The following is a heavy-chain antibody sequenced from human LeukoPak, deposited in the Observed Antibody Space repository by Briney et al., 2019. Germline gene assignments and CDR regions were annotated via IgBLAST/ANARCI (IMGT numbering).Heavy chain of an antibody. CDR2: ISAYNGNT. Sequence: ASVEVSCKASGYTFTSYGISWVRQAPGQGLEWMGWISAYNGNTNYAQKLQGRVTMTTDTSTSTAYMELRSLRSDDTAVYYCARTRFYGDYDDVWGQGTLVTVSS. CDR3: ARTRFYGDYDDV. CDR1: GYTFTSYG. J-gene: IGHJ4*02. V-gene: IGHV1-18*01. D-gene: IGHD4-17*01.